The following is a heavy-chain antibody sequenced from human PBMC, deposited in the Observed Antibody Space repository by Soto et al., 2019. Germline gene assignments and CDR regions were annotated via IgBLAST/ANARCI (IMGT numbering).Heavy chain of an antibody. D-gene: IGHD6-19*01. CDR2: SYYSGST. CDR1: GGSISSYY. V-gene: IGHV4-59*01. CDR3: ARRYSSGFDY. Sequence: QVQLQESGPGLVKPSETLSLTCTVSGGSISSYYWSWIRQPPGKGLEWIGYSYYSGSTNYNPSLKNRVTISVNTSKNQFPLKLSSVTAADTAVYYCARRYSSGFDYRGQGTLVTVSS. J-gene: IGHJ4*02.